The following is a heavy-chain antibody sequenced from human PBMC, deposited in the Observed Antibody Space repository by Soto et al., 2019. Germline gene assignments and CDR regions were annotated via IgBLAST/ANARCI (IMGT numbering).Heavy chain of an antibody. J-gene: IGHJ4*02. V-gene: IGHV3-23*01. Sequence: GGSLRLSCAASGFTFSNYAMNWGRQAPGKGLEWVSSIGTGGDTNYADFVKGRFTISRDNSRDTLYLQMNSLRAEDTALYYCAKNYYFDNWGQGTLVTVSS. CDR1: GFTFSNYA. CDR2: IGTGGDT. CDR3: AKNYYFDN.